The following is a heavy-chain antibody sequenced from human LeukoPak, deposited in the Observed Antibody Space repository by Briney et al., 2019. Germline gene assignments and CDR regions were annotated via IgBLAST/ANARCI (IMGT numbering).Heavy chain of an antibody. CDR3: ARVNPGLYDSTLFDY. CDR1: GGSFSGYY. J-gene: IGHJ4*02. V-gene: IGHV4-34*01. CDR2: INHSGST. Sequence: SETLSLTCAVYGGSFSGYYWSWIRQPPGKGLEWIGEINHSGSTNYNPSLKSRVTISVDTSKNQFSLKLSSVTAADTAVYYCARVNPGLYDSTLFDYWGQGTLVTVSS. D-gene: IGHD3-22*01.